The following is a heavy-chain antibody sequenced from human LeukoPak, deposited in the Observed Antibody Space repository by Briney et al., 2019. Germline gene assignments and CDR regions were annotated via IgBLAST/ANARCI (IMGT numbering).Heavy chain of an antibody. CDR2: IKQDGSDR. Sequence: GGSLRLSCAASGFTFRNYWMSWVRQVPGTGLEWVAHIKQDGSDRNYVTSVRGRFTISRDNAESSLYLQMNSLRAEDTAVYYCVRNLAVAGTCFDSWGQGTLVTVSS. J-gene: IGHJ4*02. V-gene: IGHV3-7*03. CDR1: GFTFRNYW. D-gene: IGHD6-19*01. CDR3: VRNLAVAGTCFDS.